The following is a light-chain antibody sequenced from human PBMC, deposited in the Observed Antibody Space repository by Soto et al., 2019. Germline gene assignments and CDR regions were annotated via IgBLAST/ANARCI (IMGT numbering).Light chain of an antibody. J-gene: IGKJ4*01. CDR3: QHFNKWPHMPA. CDR1: QAVGSN. CDR2: DAS. Sequence: IVLTQSPATLSVSPGERATLSCRASQAVGSNLAWYQQRPGQAPRLLIYDASTRATGIPHRFSGGGSGTDFTLTISSLQSHDFAVYYCQHFNKWPHMPAFGGGTKLAIK. V-gene: IGKV3-15*01.